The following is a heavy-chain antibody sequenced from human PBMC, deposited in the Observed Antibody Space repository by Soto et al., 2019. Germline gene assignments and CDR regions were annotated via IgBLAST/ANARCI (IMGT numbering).Heavy chain of an antibody. V-gene: IGHV4-31*03. CDR2: IYYSGST. CDR1: GGSISSGGYY. J-gene: IGHJ3*02. CDR3: ARRSTLLSDAFAI. Sequence: QVQLQESGPGLVKPSQTLSLTCTVSGGSISSGGYYWSWIRQHPGKGLEWIGYIYYSGSTYYNPSPQSRVTRSVDTSNNQFSLKLRSVTAADTAVYYCARRSTLLSDAFAIWGQGTMVTVSS.